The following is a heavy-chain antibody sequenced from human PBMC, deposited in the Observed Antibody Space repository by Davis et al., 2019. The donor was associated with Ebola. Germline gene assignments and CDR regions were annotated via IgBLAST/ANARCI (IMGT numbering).Heavy chain of an antibody. CDR1: GGSISSYY. CDR3: ARVQAGSSLFDY. Sequence: MPSETLSLTCTVSGGSISSYYWSWIRQPPGKGLEWIGHIYYSGSTNYNPSLRSRVTISVDTSKNQFSLKLSSVTAADTAVYYCARVQAGSSLFDYWGQGALVTVSS. V-gene: IGHV4-59*01. J-gene: IGHJ4*02. D-gene: IGHD6-13*01. CDR2: IYYSGST.